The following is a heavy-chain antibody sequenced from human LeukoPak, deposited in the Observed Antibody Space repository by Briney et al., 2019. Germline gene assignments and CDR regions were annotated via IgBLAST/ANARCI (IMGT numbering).Heavy chain of an antibody. CDR2: VHHTGIT. CDR3: ARVISSAWRQNDY. J-gene: IGHJ4*02. D-gene: IGHD6-19*01. CDR1: GGSIRSGDW. V-gene: IGHV4-4*02. Sequence: SGTLSLTCTVSGGSIRSGDWWSWVRQPPGKGLEWIGEVHHTGITNFNPSLKSRVTMSIDESKNQLSLRLTSVTAADTAVYYCARVISSAWRQNDYWGQGTLVTVSS.